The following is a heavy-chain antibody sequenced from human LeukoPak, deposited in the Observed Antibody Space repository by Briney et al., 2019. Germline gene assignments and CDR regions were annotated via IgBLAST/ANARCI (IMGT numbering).Heavy chain of an antibody. CDR2: ISAYNGNT. CDR1: GYTFTSYG. Sequence: ASVKVSCTASGYTFTSYGISWVRQAPGQGLEWMGWISAYNGNTNYAQKVQGRVTMTTDTSTSTAYMELRSLRSDDTAVYYCAREGSRYSRKKYGMDVWGQGTTVTVSS. CDR3: AREGSRYSRKKYGMDV. J-gene: IGHJ6*02. V-gene: IGHV1-18*01. D-gene: IGHD6-13*01.